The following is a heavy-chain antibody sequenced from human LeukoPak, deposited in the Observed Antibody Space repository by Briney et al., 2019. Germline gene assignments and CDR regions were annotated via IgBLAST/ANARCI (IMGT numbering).Heavy chain of an antibody. Sequence: PGGTLRLSCAASGFTFSSYGMSWVRQAPGKGLEWVSAISGSGGSTYYADSVKGRFTISRDNSKNTLYLQMNSLRAEDTAVYYCAKVHVDGWDSSDYWGQGTLVTVSS. CDR3: AKVHVDGWDSSDY. V-gene: IGHV3-23*01. D-gene: IGHD3-22*01. CDR1: GFTFSSYG. CDR2: ISGSGGST. J-gene: IGHJ4*02.